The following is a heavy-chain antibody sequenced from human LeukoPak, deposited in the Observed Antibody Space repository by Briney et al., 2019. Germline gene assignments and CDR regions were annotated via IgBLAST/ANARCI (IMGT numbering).Heavy chain of an antibody. CDR2: IIPIFGTA. CDR1: GGTFSSYA. J-gene: IGHJ4*02. CDR3: ARGRKVLLWFGELLSDFDY. D-gene: IGHD3-10*01. Sequence: GASVKVSCKASGGTFSSYAISWVRQAPGQGLEWMGGIIPIFGTANYAQKFQGRVTITADKSTSTAYMELSSLRSEDTAVYYCARGRKVLLWFGELLSDFDYWGQGTLVTVSS. V-gene: IGHV1-69*06.